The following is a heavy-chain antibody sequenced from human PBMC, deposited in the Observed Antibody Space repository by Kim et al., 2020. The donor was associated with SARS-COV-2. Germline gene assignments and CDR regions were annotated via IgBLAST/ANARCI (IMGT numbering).Heavy chain of an antibody. CDR1: GGSISSYY. Sequence: SETLSLTCTVSGGSISSYYWSWIRQPPGKGLEWIGYIYYSGSTNYNPSLKSRVTISVDTSKNQFSLKLSSVTAADTAVYYCASFLPSYPLYFDYWGQGTLVTVSS. D-gene: IGHD5-18*01. V-gene: IGHV4-59*01. J-gene: IGHJ4*02. CDR3: ASFLPSYPLYFDY. CDR2: IYYSGST.